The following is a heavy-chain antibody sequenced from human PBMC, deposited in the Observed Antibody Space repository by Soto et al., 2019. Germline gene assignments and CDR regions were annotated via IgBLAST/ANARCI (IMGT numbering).Heavy chain of an antibody. V-gene: IGHV1-24*01. CDR2: FDPEDGET. CDR3: ATGPAAMFSSAYYYYMDV. D-gene: IGHD2-2*01. J-gene: IGHJ6*03. Sequence: ASVKVSCKVSGYTLTELSMHWVRQAPGKGLEWMGGFDPEDGETIYAQKFQGRVTMTEDTSTDTAYMELSSLRSEDTAVYYCATGPAAMFSSAYYYYMDVWGKGTTVTVSS. CDR1: GYTLTELS.